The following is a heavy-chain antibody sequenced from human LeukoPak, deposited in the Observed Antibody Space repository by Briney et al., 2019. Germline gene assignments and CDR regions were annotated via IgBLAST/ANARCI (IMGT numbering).Heavy chain of an antibody. CDR3: ATTPVGYSSGSYPGWPADC. CDR2: ICGSGGCT. CDR1: GFTFNTYA. Sequence: GGSLRLSCAASGFTFNTYAIYWVRQAPGKGLEWVSGICGSGGCTYYADSVKGRFTISRDNSKNPVYLQMHSLTADDTAIYYCATTPVGYSSGSYPGWPADCWGQGTLVTVSS. J-gene: IGHJ4*02. D-gene: IGHD6-19*01. V-gene: IGHV3-23*01.